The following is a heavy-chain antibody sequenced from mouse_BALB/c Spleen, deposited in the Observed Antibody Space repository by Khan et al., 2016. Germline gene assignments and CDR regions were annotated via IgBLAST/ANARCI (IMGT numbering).Heavy chain of an antibody. CDR3: ARCMITTFDF. V-gene: IGHV3-2*02. D-gene: IGHD2-4*01. CDR1: GYSITSDYA. J-gene: IGHJ2*01. CDR2: ISYSDST. Sequence: EVELVESGPGLVKPSQSLSLTCTVTGYSITSDYAWNWIRQFPGNKQEWMGNISYSDSTNYNQSLKSRISITRDTSKNQFFLHLNSVTTDDTATYYCARCMITTFDFWGQGTTLTVSS.